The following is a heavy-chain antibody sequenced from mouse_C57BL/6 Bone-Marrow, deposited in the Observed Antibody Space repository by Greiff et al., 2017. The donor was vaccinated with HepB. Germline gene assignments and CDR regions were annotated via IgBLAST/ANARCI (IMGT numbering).Heavy chain of an antibody. CDR2: ISNGGGST. J-gene: IGHJ3*01. V-gene: IGHV5-12*01. Sequence: EVMLVESGGGLVQPGGSLKLSCAASGFTFSDYYMYWVRQTPEKRLEWVAYISNGGGSTYYPDTVKGRFTISRDNAKNTLYLQMSRLKSDDTAMYYCARSPYDWFAYWGQGTLVTVSA. D-gene: IGHD2-12*01. CDR1: GFTFSDYY. CDR3: ARSPYDWFAY.